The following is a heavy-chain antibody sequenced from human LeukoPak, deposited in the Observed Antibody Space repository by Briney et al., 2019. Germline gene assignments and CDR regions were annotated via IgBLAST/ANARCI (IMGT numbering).Heavy chain of an antibody. Sequence: PGRSLRLSCAASGFTLNHYAMHWVRQAPGKGLEWVSGINYNSGSTAYADSVKGRFTISRDNDKNSLYLQMSSLRAEDTALYYCAKGRGSGLIFVDYWGQGTLVTVSS. CDR2: INYNSGST. D-gene: IGHD5-12*01. J-gene: IGHJ4*02. V-gene: IGHV3-9*01. CDR3: AKGRGSGLIFVDY. CDR1: GFTLNHYA.